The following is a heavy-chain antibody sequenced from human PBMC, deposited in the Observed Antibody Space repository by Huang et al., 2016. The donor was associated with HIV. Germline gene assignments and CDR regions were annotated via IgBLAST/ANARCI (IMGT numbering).Heavy chain of an antibody. CDR1: GFIDLFG. Sequence: LVESGGGVVQSGGSLTLSCEGSGFIDLFGMHWVRQSPVKGVEWVEHITVDGSKRLYENSVKGRFTVFRENSGKTTYLEMNGLTHEDTAVYFCAKGGGGYHNGPERWGQGTLVIVSS. CDR3: AKGGGGYHNGPER. J-gene: IGHJ4*02. CDR2: ITVDGSKR. D-gene: IGHD6-25*01. V-gene: IGHV3-30*02.